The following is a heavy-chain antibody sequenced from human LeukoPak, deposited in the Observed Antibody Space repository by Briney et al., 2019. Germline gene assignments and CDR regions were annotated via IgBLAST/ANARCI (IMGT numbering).Heavy chain of an antibody. CDR1: GYTFTGYY. D-gene: IGHD5-24*01. CDR3: AKTQSGLATLAGVGY. J-gene: IGHJ4*02. V-gene: IGHV1-2*02. Sequence: ASVKVSCKASGYTFTGYYMHWVRQAPGQGLEWMGWINPNSGGTNYAQKFQGRVTMTRDTSISTAYMELSRLRSDDTAVYYCAKTQSGLATLAGVGYWGQGTLVTVSS. CDR2: INPNSGGT.